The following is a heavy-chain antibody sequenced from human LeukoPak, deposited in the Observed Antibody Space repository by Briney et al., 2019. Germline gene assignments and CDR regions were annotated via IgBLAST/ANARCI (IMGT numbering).Heavy chain of an antibody. V-gene: IGHV4-39*07. D-gene: IGHD6-13*01. J-gene: IGHJ6*03. CDR1: GGSISSSSYY. CDR3: ARGVAAAGEFYYYYMDV. CDR2: IYYSGST. Sequence: SETLSLTCTVSGGSISSSSYYWGWIRQPPGKGLEWIGSIYYSGSTYYNPSLKSRVTISVDTSKNQFSLKLSSVTAADTAVYYCARGVAAAGEFYYYYMDVWGKGTTVTVSS.